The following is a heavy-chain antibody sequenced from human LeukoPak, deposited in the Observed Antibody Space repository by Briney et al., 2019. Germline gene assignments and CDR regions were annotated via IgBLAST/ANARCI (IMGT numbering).Heavy chain of an antibody. CDR1: GGSISSGSYY. J-gene: IGHJ4*02. D-gene: IGHD3-3*01. CDR2: IYTSGST. CDR3: ARAHDFWSGYSDVFDY. V-gene: IGHV4-61*02. Sequence: SQTLSLTCTVSGGSISSGSYYWSWIRQPAGKGLEWIGRIYTSGSTNYNPSLKIRVTISVDTSKNQFSLKLSSVTAADTAVYYCARAHDFWSGYSDVFDYWGQGTLVTVSS.